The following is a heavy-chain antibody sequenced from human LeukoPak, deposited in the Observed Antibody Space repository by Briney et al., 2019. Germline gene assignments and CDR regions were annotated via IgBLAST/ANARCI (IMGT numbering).Heavy chain of an antibody. J-gene: IGHJ4*02. Sequence: PSETLSLTCTVSGGSIGTYYWSWIRQPAGKGLEWIGRIYTSGNTKYNPSLRSRVTISVDTSKNQFSLKLTSLTAADTAIYYCARDSGRRGYPEYSFDYWGQGTLVTVSS. CDR2: IYTSGNT. CDR1: GGSIGTYY. V-gene: IGHV4-4*07. D-gene: IGHD3-10*01. CDR3: ARDSGRRGYPEYSFDY.